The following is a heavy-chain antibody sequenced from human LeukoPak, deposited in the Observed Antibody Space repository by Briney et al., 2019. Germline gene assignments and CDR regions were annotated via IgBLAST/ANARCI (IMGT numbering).Heavy chain of an antibody. Sequence: SETLSLTCAVYGGSFSGYYWSWIRQPPGKGLEWIGEINHSGSTNYNPSLKSRVTISVDRSKNQFSLKLSSVTAADTAVYYCARRSAGSPPDYWGQGTLVTVSS. CDR1: GGSFSGYY. J-gene: IGHJ4*02. CDR3: ARRSAGSPPDY. V-gene: IGHV4-34*01. D-gene: IGHD1-26*01. CDR2: INHSGST.